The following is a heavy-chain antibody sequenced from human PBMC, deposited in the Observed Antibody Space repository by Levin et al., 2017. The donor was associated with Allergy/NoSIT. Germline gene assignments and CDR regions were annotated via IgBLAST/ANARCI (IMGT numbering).Heavy chain of an antibody. CDR3: AINPSTTNALDVVNL. CDR2: VLYDGTTK. V-gene: IGHV3-33*03. Sequence: GGSLRLSCVASGFSFTTYGMHWVRQAPGKGLEWVAFVLYDGTTKYYADSVKGRFTISRDTSNTLSLQMNTLRAGYTAVYYCAINPSTTNALDVVNLWGQGTMVNVSS. D-gene: IGHD5/OR15-5a*01. CDR1: GFSFTTYG. J-gene: IGHJ3*01.